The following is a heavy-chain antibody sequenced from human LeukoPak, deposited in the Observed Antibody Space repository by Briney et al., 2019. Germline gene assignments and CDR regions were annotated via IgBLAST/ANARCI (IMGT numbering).Heavy chain of an antibody. CDR2: INRDRGII. CDR3: ARREHIAGCFDY. J-gene: IGHJ4*02. D-gene: IGHD6-13*01. V-gene: IGHV3-48*03. Sequence: PGGSLRLSCAASGFTLSIYEVSWVRQAPGKGREWLSYINRDRGIIYYADSVSGRFTISRDTAKDSLVLQMNSLRVEDTAIYYCARREHIAGCFDYWGQGTLVTVSS. CDR1: GFTLSIYE.